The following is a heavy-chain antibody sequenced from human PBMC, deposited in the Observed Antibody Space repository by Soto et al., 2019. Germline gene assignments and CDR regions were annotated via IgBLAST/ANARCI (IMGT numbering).Heavy chain of an antibody. CDR2: IIPIFGTA. D-gene: IGHD6-13*01. CDR3: ARGMYSSSWYDYYGMDV. V-gene: IGHV1-69*01. J-gene: IGHJ6*02. Sequence: QVQLVQSGAEVKKPGSSVKVSCKASGGTFSSYAISWARQAPGQGLEWMGGIIPIFGTANYAQKFQGRVTITADESTSTAYMELSSLRSEDTAVYYCARGMYSSSWYDYYGMDVWGQGTTVTVSS. CDR1: GGTFSSYA.